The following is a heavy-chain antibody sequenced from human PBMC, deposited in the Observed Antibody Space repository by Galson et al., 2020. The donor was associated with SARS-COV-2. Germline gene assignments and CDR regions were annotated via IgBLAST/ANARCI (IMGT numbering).Heavy chain of an antibody. J-gene: IGHJ4*02. CDR2: IKQDGSEK. CDR1: GFTFSRCM. V-gene: IGHV3-7*01. D-gene: IGHD2-2*01. Sequence: PGGSLRLSCAASGFTFSRCMMTWVRQAPGKGLEWVANIKQDGSEKYYVDSVKGRFTISRDNAKNSLYLQMNSLRAEDTAVYYCARDLPGGGGYALDYWGQGTLVTVSS. CDR3: ARDLPGGGGYALDY.